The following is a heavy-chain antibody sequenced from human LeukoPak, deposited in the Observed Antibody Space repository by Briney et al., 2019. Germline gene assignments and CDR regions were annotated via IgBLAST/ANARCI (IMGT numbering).Heavy chain of an antibody. V-gene: IGHV4-4*09. D-gene: IGHD6-19*01. CDR3: ARHSTVGGWYYYYYYMDV. Sequence: SETLSLTCTVSGGSISSYYWSWIRQPPGKGLEWIGYIYTSGSTNYNPSLKSRVTISVDTSKNQFSLKLSSVTAADTAVYYCARHSTVGGWYYYYYYMDVWGKGTTVTISS. CDR2: IYTSGST. CDR1: GGSISSYY. J-gene: IGHJ6*03.